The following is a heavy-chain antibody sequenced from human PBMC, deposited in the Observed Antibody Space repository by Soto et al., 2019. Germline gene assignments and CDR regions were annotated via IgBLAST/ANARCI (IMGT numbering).Heavy chain of an antibody. CDR2: IYYSGST. Sequence: SSETLSLTCTVSGGSISSYYWSWIRQPPGKGLEWIGYIYYSGSTNYNPSLKSRVTISVDTSKNQFSLKLSSVTAADTAVYYCARHEATPAPPFDYWGQGTLVTVSS. CDR3: ARHEATPAPPFDY. V-gene: IGHV4-59*08. D-gene: IGHD1-26*01. CDR1: GGSISSYY. J-gene: IGHJ4*02.